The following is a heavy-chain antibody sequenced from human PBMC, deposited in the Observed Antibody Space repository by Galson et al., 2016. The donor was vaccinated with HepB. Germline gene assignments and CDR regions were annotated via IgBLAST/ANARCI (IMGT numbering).Heavy chain of an antibody. CDR3: AKDPRGGGIKGRFLDWLLYGYFDY. CDR2: ISDDAGST. J-gene: IGHJ4*03. D-gene: IGHD3-3*01. CDR1: GFTFNNYA. V-gene: IGHV3-23*01. Sequence: SLRLSCAASGFTFNNYAMNWVRQVPGKGLEWVSAISDDAGSTYYAESVNGRFTIARDNSKNTLYLQMDSLRAEDTAVYYCAKDPRGGGIKGRFLDWLLYGYFDYWGQGALVTVSS.